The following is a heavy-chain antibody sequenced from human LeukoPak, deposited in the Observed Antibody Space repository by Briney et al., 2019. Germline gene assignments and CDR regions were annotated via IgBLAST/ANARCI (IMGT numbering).Heavy chain of an antibody. D-gene: IGHD3-3*01. CDR1: GFTVSSNY. CDR3: ARDHRLYRNYDFWSGAYYYYGMDV. Sequence: GGSLRLSCAASGFTVSSNYMNWVRQAPGKGLEWVSSISSSSSYIYYADSVKGRFTISRDNAKNSLYLQMNSLRAEDTAVYYCARDHRLYRNYDFWSGAYYYYGMDVWGQGTTVTVSS. V-gene: IGHV3-21*01. J-gene: IGHJ6*02. CDR2: ISSSSSYI.